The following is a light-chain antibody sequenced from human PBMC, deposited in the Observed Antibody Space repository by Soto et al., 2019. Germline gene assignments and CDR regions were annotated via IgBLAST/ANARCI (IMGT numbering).Light chain of an antibody. V-gene: IGLV2-14*01. J-gene: IGLJ1*01. CDR2: EVN. CDR1: SSDVGGYNY. Sequence: QSALTQPASVSGSPGQSITISCTGSSSDVGGYNYVSWYQQHPGKAPKLMIYEVNNRPSGVSNRFSGSKSGNTASLTISGLQAEDEADYYCSSYTSSTPLSVFGTGTKLTVL. CDR3: SSYTSSTPLSV.